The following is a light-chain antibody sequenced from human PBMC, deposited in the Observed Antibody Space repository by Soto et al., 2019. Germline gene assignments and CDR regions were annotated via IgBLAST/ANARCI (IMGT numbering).Light chain of an antibody. CDR2: DAS. V-gene: IGKV3-11*01. CDR1: QSVSSN. J-gene: IGKJ5*01. CDR3: QQRSNWPPSST. Sequence: EIVMTQSPATLSVSPGERATLSCRASQSVSSNLAWYQQKPGLAPRLLIYDASSRATGIPARFSGSGSGTDFTLTISSLEPEDFAVYYCQQRSNWPPSSTFGQGTRLEIK.